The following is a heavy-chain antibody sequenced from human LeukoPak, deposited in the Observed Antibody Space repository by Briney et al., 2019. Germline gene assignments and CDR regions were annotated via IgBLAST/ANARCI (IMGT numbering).Heavy chain of an antibody. V-gene: IGHV3-9*01. D-gene: IGHD6-13*01. CDR3: AKDLSSVPAGTWDY. CDR2: ISWNSGSI. J-gene: IGHJ4*02. CDR1: GFTFDEYA. Sequence: GGSLRLSCAASGFTFDEYAMHCVRPAPGKGLEWVSGISWNSGSIGYADSVKGRFTISRDNAKNSLYLQMNSLRAEATALYYCAKDLSSVPAGTWDYWGQGTLVTVSS.